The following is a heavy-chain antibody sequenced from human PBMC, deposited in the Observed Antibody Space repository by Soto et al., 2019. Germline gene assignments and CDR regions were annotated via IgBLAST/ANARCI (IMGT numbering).Heavy chain of an antibody. J-gene: IGHJ4*02. D-gene: IGHD3-22*01. CDR2: ISSSSTYI. Sequence: APGKGLEWVSSISSSSTYIYYADSVKGRFTISRDNAKNSVYLQMNSLRAEDTAVYYCAREAYYFDTSGYSYWGQGTLVTVFS. V-gene: IGHV3-21*01. CDR3: AREAYYFDTSGYSY.